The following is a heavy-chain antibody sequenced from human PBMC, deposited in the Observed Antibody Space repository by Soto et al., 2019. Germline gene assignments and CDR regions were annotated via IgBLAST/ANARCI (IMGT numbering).Heavy chain of an antibody. CDR2: INPSDGNR. J-gene: IGHJ4*02. CDR1: GYTFTDFG. CDR3: ATSFDWILLTPFY. Sequence: ASVKVSCKASGYTFTDFGISWVRLAPGQGLEWMGWINPSDGNRNFTQKFEDRVTMTTATSTNTVFLELRSLKSDDTAIYYCATSFDWILLTPFYWGQGTLVTVSS. V-gene: IGHV1-18*01. D-gene: IGHD3-9*01.